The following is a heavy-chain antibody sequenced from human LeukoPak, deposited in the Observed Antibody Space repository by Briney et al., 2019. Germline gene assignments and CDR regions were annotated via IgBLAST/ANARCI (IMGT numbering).Heavy chain of an antibody. CDR1: GYTFTTYG. CDR2: ISAYSGDT. J-gene: IGHJ4*02. V-gene: IGHV1-18*01. D-gene: IGHD1/OR15-1a*01. Sequence: ASERVSCKASGYTFTTYGISWVRQAPGQGPEWMGWISAYSGDTKYAQNVQGRVTMTRDTSTSTAYMELRSLSSDDTAVYYCVREEQLIRGFISLAYWGQGSLVTVSS. CDR3: VREEQLIRGFISLAY.